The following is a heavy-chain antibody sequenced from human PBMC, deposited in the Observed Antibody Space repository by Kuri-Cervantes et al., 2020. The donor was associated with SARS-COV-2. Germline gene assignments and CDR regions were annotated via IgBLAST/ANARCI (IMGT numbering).Heavy chain of an antibody. Sequence: GSLRLSCAVSGGSISSSNWWSWVRQPPGKGPEWIGSVYYDGSTYYTPSLKSRVTISVDTSKTQFSLKVSSVTAADTAVYYCARGRRYSLPGGLDYWGQGTLVTVSS. J-gene: IGHJ4*02. CDR1: GGSISSSNW. CDR3: ARGRRYSLPGGLDY. CDR2: VYYDGST. D-gene: IGHD3-9*01. V-gene: IGHV4-4*02.